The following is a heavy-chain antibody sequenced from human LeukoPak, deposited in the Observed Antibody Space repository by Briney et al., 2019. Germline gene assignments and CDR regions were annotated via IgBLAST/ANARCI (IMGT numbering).Heavy chain of an antibody. J-gene: IGHJ4*02. D-gene: IGHD3-22*01. CDR3: AKDRETYYYDSSGYYYLTYFDY. V-gene: IGHV3-23*01. CDR1: GFTFSTYA. CDR2: ISGSGGST. Sequence: GGSLRLSCAASGFTFSTYAMNWVRQAPGKGLDWVSAISGSGGSTYYADSVKGRFTISRDNSKNTLYLQMNSLRAEDTAVYYCAKDRETYYYDSSGYYYLTYFDYWGQGTLVTVSS.